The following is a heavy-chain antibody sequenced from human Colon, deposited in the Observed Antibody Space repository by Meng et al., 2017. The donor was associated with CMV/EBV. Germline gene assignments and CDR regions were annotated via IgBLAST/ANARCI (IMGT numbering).Heavy chain of an antibody. V-gene: IGHV3-23*01. J-gene: IGHJ5*02. Sequence: GESLKISCAGSGFTFSNHAMTWVRQAPGKGLEWVSFISDSGYTNYGDPVKGRFTISRDNSKNTVFLQMNSLRADDTGIYYCAKIRKGGYCTGGSCFDNWGQGTQVTVSS. CDR2: ISDSGYT. CDR3: AKIRKGGYCTGGSCFDN. D-gene: IGHD2-8*02. CDR1: GFTFSNHA.